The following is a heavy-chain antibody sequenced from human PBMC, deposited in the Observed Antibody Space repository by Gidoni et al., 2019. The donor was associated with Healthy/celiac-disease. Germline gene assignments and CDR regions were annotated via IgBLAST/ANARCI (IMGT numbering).Heavy chain of an antibody. CDR1: GYTFTSYY. J-gene: IGHJ4*02. D-gene: IGHD6-13*01. V-gene: IGHV1-46*01. CDR3: ARDRRWGIADNCFDY. CDR2: INPSGGST. Sequence: QVQLVQSGAEVKKPGASVKVSCKASGYTFTSYYMHWVRQAPGQGLEWMGIINPSGGSTSYAQKFQGRVTMTRNTSTSTVYMELSSLRSEDTAVYYCARDRRWGIADNCFDYWGQGTLVTVSS.